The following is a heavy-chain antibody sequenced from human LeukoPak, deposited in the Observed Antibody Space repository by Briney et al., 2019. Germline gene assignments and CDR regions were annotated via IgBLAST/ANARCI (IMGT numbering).Heavy chain of an antibody. CDR2: IYPGDSDT. CDR3: ARRQGCSSTSCPPDS. J-gene: IGHJ4*02. Sequence: GESLKISCKGSGYIFTHNWIGWVRQMPGKGLEWMGIIYPGDSDTRYSPSFQGQVTMSADKSINTAYLQWSSLKASDTAMYYCARRQGCSSTSCPPDSWGQGTLVTVSS. V-gene: IGHV5-51*01. D-gene: IGHD2-2*01. CDR1: GYIFTHNW.